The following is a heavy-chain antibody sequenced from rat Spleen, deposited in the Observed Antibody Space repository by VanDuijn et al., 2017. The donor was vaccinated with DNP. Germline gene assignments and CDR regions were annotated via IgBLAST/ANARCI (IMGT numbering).Heavy chain of an antibody. J-gene: IGHJ2*01. Sequence: EVQLVETGGGLVQPGRSLKLSCVASGFTFSSYWMYWIRQAPGKGLEWVSSINTDGGSTYYPDSVKGRFTISRDNAKSTLYLQMDSLRSEDTATYYCTTDGPLYYSSYIFVPFDYWGQGVMVTVSS. CDR2: INTDGGST. D-gene: IGHD1-2*01. CDR3: TTDGPLYYSSYIFVPFDY. CDR1: GFTFSSYW. V-gene: IGHV5-58*01.